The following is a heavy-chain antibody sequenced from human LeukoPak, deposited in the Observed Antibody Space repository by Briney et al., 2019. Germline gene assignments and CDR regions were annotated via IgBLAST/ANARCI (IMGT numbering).Heavy chain of an antibody. CDR2: ISGTGSTR. V-gene: IGHV3-48*03. CDR3: ARVEQQLVRGC. J-gene: IGHJ4*02. CDR1: GFTFSSYE. Sequence: GGSLRLSCSASGFTFSSYEMNWVRQAPGKGLEGVSYISGTGSTRYYADSVKGRFTISRDNAKNSLYLQMNSLRAEDTALYYCARVEQQLVRGCWGQGTLVTVSS. D-gene: IGHD6-13*01.